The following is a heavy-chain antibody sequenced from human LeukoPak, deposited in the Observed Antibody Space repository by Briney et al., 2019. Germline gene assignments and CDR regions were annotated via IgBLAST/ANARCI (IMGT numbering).Heavy chain of an antibody. CDR1: GFTFSGSA. D-gene: IGHD2-21*02. CDR3: TRQSPIYCGGDCYPFDY. CDR2: IRSTANSYAT. V-gene: IGHV3-73*01. Sequence: GGSLRLSCAASGFTFSGSAMHWVRQASGKGLEWVGRIRSTANSYATAYAASVKGRFTISRDDSKNTAYLQMNSLKTEDTDVYYCTRQSPIYCGGDCYPFDYWGQGTLVTVSS. J-gene: IGHJ4*02.